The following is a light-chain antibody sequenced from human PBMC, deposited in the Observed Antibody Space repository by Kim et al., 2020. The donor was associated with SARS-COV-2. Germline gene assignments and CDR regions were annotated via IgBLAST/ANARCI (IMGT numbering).Light chain of an antibody. Sequence: LTQPASVSGSPGQSITISCTGTSTDVGGHKYVSWYQHHPGKAPKVMIYEVTKRPSGVSNRFSGSKSGNTASLTISGLQAEDEAEYYCSSYTSSSTRVLFGGGTKVTVL. J-gene: IGLJ2*01. V-gene: IGLV2-14*01. CDR3: SSYTSSSTRVL. CDR2: EVT. CDR1: STDVGGHKY.